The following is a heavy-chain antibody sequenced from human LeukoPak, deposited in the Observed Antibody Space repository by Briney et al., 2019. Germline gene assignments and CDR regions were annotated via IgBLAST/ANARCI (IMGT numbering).Heavy chain of an antibody. D-gene: IGHD2-21*02. CDR1: GFTFTSHW. CDR3: ARAASCGGDCSSSYLQH. J-gene: IGHJ1*01. V-gene: IGHV3-74*01. Sequence: GGSLRLSSAASGFTFTSHWMHWVRQAPGKGLVWVSRINSDGSRTTYADSVKGRFTISRDNAKNTLYLQMNSLRAEDMAVYYCARAASCGGDCSSSYLQHWGQGPLVSVSS. CDR2: INSDGSRT.